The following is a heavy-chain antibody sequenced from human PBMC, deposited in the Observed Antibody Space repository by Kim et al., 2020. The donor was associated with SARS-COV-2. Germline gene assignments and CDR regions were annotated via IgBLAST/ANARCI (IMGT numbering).Heavy chain of an antibody. CDR1: GFTFNDFY. Sequence: GGSLRLSCAISGFTFNDFYMSWIRQAPGKGLEWISYISNTGTTIYYADSVKGRFTISRDSARNSLSLQMNSLRADDTAVYYCAREVTSQLGGLVVAFVYWGPGTVVSVS. J-gene: IGHJ4*02. CDR3: AREVTSQLGGLVVAFVY. CDR2: ISNTGTTI. D-gene: IGHD2-2*01. V-gene: IGHV3-11*01.